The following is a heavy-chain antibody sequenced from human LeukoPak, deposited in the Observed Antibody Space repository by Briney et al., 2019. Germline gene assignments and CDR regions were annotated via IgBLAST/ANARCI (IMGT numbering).Heavy chain of an antibody. J-gene: IGHJ3*01. CDR2: IYHSGST. V-gene: IGHV4-4*02. CDR3: AKRQAGATTRASDV. Sequence: SGTLSLTCAVSGGSISSSNGWSWVRQPPGKGLERIGEIYHSGSTNYNPSLKSRVTISVDKSKNQFSLKLSSVTAADTAMYYCAKRQAGATTRASDVWGQGTMVTVSS. CDR1: GGSISSSNG. D-gene: IGHD1-26*01.